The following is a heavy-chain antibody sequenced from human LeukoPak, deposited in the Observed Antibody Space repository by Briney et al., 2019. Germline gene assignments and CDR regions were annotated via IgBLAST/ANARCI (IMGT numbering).Heavy chain of an antibody. CDR2: IYPGDSDT. Sequence: GESLKISCKGSGYSFTSYWIGWVRQMPGKGLEWMGIIYPGDSDTRYSPSFQGQVTISADKSISTAYLQWSSLKASDTAMYYCARLSWLPGDYNYYMDVWGKGTTVTISS. CDR3: ARLSWLPGDYNYYMDV. V-gene: IGHV5-51*01. J-gene: IGHJ6*03. CDR1: GYSFTSYW. D-gene: IGHD5-18*01.